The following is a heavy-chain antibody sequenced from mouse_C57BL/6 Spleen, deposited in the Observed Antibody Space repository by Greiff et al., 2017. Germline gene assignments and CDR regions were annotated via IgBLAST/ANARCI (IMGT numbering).Heavy chain of an antibody. CDR2: IDPEDGDT. Sequence: VQLQQSGAELVRPGASVKLSCTASGFNIKDYYMHWVKQRPEQGLGWIGRIDPEDGDTEYAPKFQGKATMTADTSSNTAYLQLSSLTSEDTAVYYCTYYYGSSYDWYFDVWGTGTTVTVSS. V-gene: IGHV14-1*01. J-gene: IGHJ1*03. CDR3: TYYYGSSYDWYFDV. D-gene: IGHD1-1*01. CDR1: GFNIKDYY.